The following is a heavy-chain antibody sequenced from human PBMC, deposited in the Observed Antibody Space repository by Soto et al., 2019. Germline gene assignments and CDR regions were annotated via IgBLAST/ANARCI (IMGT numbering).Heavy chain of an antibody. D-gene: IGHD6-13*01. CDR3: ARLRASTWYMGGYLDY. V-gene: IGHV3-11*06. Sequence: GGSLRLSCAASGFTFSDYYMSWIRQAPGKGLEWVSYIVSSSSYTNYADSVKGRFTISRDNAKNSLYLEMNSLRAEDTAVYYCARLRASTWYMGGYLDYWGQGTLVTVSS. CDR2: IVSSSSYT. CDR1: GFTFSDYY. J-gene: IGHJ4*02.